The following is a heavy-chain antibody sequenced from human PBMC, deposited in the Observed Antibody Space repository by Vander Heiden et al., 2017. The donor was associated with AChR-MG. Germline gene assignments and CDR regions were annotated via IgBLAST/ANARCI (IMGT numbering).Heavy chain of an antibody. CDR2: INPNSGGT. D-gene: IGHD6-6*01. Sequence: QVQLVQSGAEGKKPGASVKVACKASGYTFTGYYMHWVRQAPGQGLEWMGWINPNSGGTSYAQKFQGRVTMTRDTSISTAYMELNSLRSDDTAVYYCAREYSSSSGRVFDYWGQGTLVTVSS. V-gene: IGHV1-2*02. J-gene: IGHJ4*02. CDR3: AREYSSSSGRVFDY. CDR1: GYTFTGYY.